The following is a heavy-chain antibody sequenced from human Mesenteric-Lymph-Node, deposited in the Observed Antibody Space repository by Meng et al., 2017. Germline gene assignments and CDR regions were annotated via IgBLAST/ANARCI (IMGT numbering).Heavy chain of an antibody. CDR3: ARGRGYSYGYRY. CDR2: IYYSGST. Sequence: SETLSLTCTVSGGSISSYYWSWIRQPPGKGLEWIGYIYYSGSTNYNPSLKSRVTISVDTSKNQFSLKLSSVTAADTAVYYCARGRGYSYGYRYWGQGTLVTVSS. J-gene: IGHJ4*02. D-gene: IGHD5-18*01. CDR1: GGSISSYY. V-gene: IGHV4-59*01.